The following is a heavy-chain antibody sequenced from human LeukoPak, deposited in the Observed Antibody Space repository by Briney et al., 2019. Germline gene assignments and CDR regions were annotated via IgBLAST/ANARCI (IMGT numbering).Heavy chain of an antibody. CDR3: ARYRNCGSDCYDAFDI. Sequence: SETLSLTCTVSGGSVSSSSYYWGWIRQPPGKGLEWIGSIYFTGSTYYNPSLKSRVTISVDTSKNQFSLKLNSVTAADTAVYYCARYRNCGSDCYDAFDIWGQGTMVTVSS. CDR2: IYFTGST. CDR1: GGSVSSSSYY. D-gene: IGHD2-21*02. V-gene: IGHV4-39*07. J-gene: IGHJ3*02.